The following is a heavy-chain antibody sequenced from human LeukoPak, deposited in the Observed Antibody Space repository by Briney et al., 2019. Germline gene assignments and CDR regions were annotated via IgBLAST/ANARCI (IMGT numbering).Heavy chain of an antibody. CDR2: IYYSGST. CDR1: GGSISSSSYY. CDR3: ARRPGHGSETRFDP. V-gene: IGHV4-39*01. D-gene: IGHD1-14*01. Sequence: KPSETLSLTCTVTGGSISSSSYYWGWIRQPPGQGLEWIGSIYYSGSTYYNPSLKSRVTISVDTSKNQFSLKLSSVTAADTAVYYCARRPGHGSETRFDPWGQGTLVTVSS. J-gene: IGHJ5*02.